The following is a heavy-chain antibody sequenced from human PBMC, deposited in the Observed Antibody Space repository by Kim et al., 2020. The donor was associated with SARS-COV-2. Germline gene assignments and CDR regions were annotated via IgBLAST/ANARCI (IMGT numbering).Heavy chain of an antibody. CDR3: TTDLVSDTTLDYYYYGLDV. CDR2: IKSKTDGGTT. CDR1: GFTFSNAW. J-gene: IGHJ6*02. V-gene: IGHV3-15*01. Sequence: GGSLRLSCAASGFTFSNAWMSWVRQAPGKGLEWVGRIKSKTDGGTTDYAAPVKGRFTISRDDSKNTLYLQMNSLKTEDTAVYYCTTDLVSDTTLDYYYYGLDVWGQGTTVTVSS. D-gene: IGHD3-9*01.